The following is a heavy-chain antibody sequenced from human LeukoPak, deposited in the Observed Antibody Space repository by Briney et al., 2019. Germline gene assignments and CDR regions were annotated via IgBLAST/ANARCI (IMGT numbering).Heavy chain of an antibody. CDR2: IIPILGIA. D-gene: IGHD3-22*01. CDR1: GGTFSSYA. V-gene: IGHV1-69*04. J-gene: IGHJ6*02. CDR3: ARDVGIGYYDSSGYYGMDV. Sequence: ASVKVSCKASGGTFSSYAISWVRQAPGQGLEWMGRIIPILGIANYAQKFQGRVTITADKSTSTAYTELNSLRSEDTAVYYCARDVGIGYYDSSGYYGMDVWGQGTTVTVSS.